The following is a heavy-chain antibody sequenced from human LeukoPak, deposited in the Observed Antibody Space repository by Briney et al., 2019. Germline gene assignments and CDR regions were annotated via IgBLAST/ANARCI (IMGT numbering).Heavy chain of an antibody. J-gene: IGHJ4*02. V-gene: IGHV4-30-4*01. D-gene: IGHD4-23*01. Sequence: PSETLSLTCAVYGGSFSGYYWSWIRQPPGKGLEWIGYIYYSGSTYYNPSLKSRVTISVDTSKNQFSLKLSSVTAADTAVYYCARGHGGKESYWGQGTLVTVSS. CDR3: ARGHGGKESY. CDR1: GGSFSGYY. CDR2: IYYSGST.